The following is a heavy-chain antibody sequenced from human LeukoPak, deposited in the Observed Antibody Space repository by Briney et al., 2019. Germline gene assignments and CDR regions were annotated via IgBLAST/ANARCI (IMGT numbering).Heavy chain of an antibody. Sequence: GGSLRLSYAASGFTFSGSAMHWVRQASGKGLEWVGRIRSKANSYATAYAASVKGRFTISRDDSKNTAYLQMNSLKTEDTAVYYCTRYYYDSSGYYYLFDYWGQGTLVTVSS. CDR1: GFTFSGSA. CDR2: IRSKANSYAT. CDR3: TRYYYDSSGYYYLFDY. J-gene: IGHJ4*02. V-gene: IGHV3-73*01. D-gene: IGHD3-22*01.